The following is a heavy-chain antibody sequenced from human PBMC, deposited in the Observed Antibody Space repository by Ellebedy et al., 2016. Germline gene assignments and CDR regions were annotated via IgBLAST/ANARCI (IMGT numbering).Heavy chain of an antibody. D-gene: IGHD2-15*01. CDR1: GGSFSGYY. CDR2: INHSGS. CDR3: ARGGGYCSGGSCYRVGTSLDY. V-gene: IGHV4-34*01. Sequence: GSLRLSCAVYGGSFSGYYWSWIRQPPGKGLEWIGEINHSGSTISVDTSKNQFSLKLSSVTAADTAVYYCARGGGYCSGGSCYRVGTSLDYWGQGTLVTVSS. J-gene: IGHJ4*02.